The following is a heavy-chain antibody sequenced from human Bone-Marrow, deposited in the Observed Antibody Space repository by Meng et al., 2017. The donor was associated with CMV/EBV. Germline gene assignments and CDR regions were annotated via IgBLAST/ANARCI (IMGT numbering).Heavy chain of an antibody. CDR2: IKSDGSST. CDR3: ARSYDG. J-gene: IGHJ4*02. CDR1: GFTFRSYW. Sequence: GSLGLSGAASGFTFRSYWMHWVRQAPGKGLVWVSGIKSDGSSTSYVDSVKGRFTISRDNAKNTLYLQMNSLRAEDTAVYYCARSYDGWGQGTLVTVSS. D-gene: IGHD1-1*01. V-gene: IGHV3-74*01.